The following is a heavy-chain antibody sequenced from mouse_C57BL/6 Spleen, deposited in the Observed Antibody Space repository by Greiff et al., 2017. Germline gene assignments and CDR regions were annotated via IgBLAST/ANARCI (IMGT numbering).Heavy chain of an antibody. V-gene: IGHV1-42*01. Sequence: EVKLVESGPELVKPGASVKISCKASGYSFTGYYMNWVKQSPEKSLEWIGEINPSTGGTTYNQKFKAKATLTVDKSSSTAYMQLKSLTSEDSAVYYCAREGYDAMDYWGQGTSVTVSS. CDR2: INPSTGGT. CDR1: GYSFTGYY. CDR3: AREGYDAMDY. J-gene: IGHJ4*01. D-gene: IGHD3-1*01.